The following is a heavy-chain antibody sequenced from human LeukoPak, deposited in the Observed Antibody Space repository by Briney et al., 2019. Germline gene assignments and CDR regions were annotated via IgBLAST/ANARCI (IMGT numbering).Heavy chain of an antibody. D-gene: IGHD2-15*01. CDR2: IRYDGRSK. Sequence: GGSLRLSCAASGFTFSSYGMHWVRQAPGKGLEWVAFIRYDGRSKYYADSVKGRFTISRDNSKNTLYLQMNSLRAEDTAVYYCAKDQDLYCSGGRCYSTLDYWGQGTLVTVSS. CDR1: GFTFSSYG. CDR3: AKDQDLYCSGGRCYSTLDY. J-gene: IGHJ4*02. V-gene: IGHV3-30*02.